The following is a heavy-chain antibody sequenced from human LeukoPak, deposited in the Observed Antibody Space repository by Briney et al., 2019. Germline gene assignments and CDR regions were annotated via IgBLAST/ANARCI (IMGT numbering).Heavy chain of an antibody. D-gene: IGHD1-26*01. CDR2: IYHTGTT. Sequence: SETLSLTCTVSGGLISRIEYYWGWVRQSPVRGLEWLGHIYHTGTTLYSPHLNNRLTLSVDSSKNQFSLTLNSVTAADTAVYYSASVSVWELATHPGGSFDYWGRGILVTVSS. V-gene: IGHV4-30-4*01. J-gene: IGHJ4*02. CDR1: GGLISRIEYY. CDR3: ASVSVWELATHPGGSFDY.